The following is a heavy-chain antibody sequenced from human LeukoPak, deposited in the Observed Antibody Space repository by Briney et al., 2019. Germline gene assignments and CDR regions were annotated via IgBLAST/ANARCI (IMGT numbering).Heavy chain of an antibody. J-gene: IGHJ4*02. Sequence: PGGSLRLTCAASGFTFSTSWMYWVRQAPGKGLMYVSRINIDGSITTYADSVKGRFTISRDNAKNSLYLQMNSLRAEDTAVYYCATAYCSSTSCSASGYDDEAGFDYWGQGTLVTVSS. V-gene: IGHV3-74*01. D-gene: IGHD2-2*01. CDR2: INIDGSIT. CDR1: GFTFSTSW. CDR3: ATAYCSSTSCSASGYDDEAGFDY.